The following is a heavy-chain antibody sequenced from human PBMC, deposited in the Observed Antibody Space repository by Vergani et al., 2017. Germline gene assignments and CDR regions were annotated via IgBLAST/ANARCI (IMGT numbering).Heavy chain of an antibody. CDR1: GYTFTSYY. V-gene: IGHV1-46*01. CDR3: ARGGWGPASLDH. J-gene: IGHJ4*02. D-gene: IGHD2-21*02. CDR2: INTSGGST. Sequence: VQLVESGAEVKKPGASVKVSCKASGYTFTSYYMHWVRQAPGQGLEWMGIINTSGGSTSYAQKFQGRVTITRDTSNSTGDMELSSLRSEDTAVYYCARGGWGPASLDHWGQGTLVTVSS.